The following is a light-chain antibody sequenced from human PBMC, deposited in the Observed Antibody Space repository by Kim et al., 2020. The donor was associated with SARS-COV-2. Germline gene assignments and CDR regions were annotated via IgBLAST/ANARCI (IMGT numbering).Light chain of an antibody. J-gene: IGKJ1*01. CDR3: QQYNNWPET. CDR1: QSVSSN. Sequence: VSPGERSTLACRASQSVSSNLAWYQQKPGQAPRLLIYGASTRATGIPARFSGSGSGTEFTLTISSLQSEDIAVYYCQQYNNWPETFGQGTKVDIK. V-gene: IGKV3-15*01. CDR2: GAS.